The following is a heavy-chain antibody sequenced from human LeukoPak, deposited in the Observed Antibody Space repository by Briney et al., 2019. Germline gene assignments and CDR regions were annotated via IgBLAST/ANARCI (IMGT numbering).Heavy chain of an antibody. Sequence: ASVKVSCKASGGTFSSYAISWVRQAPGQGLEWMGGIIPIFGTANYAQKFQGRVTITADKSTSTAYLELSSLRSEDTAVYYCASYYYDSSGYYPVSEDAFDIWGQGTMVTVSS. CDR2: IIPIFGTA. J-gene: IGHJ3*02. V-gene: IGHV1-69*06. CDR3: ASYYYDSSGYYPVSEDAFDI. D-gene: IGHD3-22*01. CDR1: GGTFSSYA.